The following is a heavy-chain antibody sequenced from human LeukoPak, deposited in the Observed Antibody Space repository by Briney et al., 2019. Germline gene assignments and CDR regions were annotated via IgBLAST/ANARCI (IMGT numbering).Heavy chain of an antibody. J-gene: IGHJ5*02. V-gene: IGHV1-69*01. CDR1: GRTFSSYA. CDR3: ARTTYLAPSFDP. Sequence: SVKVSCKASGRTFSSYAISWVRQAPGQGLEWMGGIIPIFGTANYAQKFQGRVTITADESTSTAYMELSRLRSEDTAVYYCARTTYLAPSFDPWGQGTLVTVSS. D-gene: IGHD1-14*01. CDR2: IIPIFGTA.